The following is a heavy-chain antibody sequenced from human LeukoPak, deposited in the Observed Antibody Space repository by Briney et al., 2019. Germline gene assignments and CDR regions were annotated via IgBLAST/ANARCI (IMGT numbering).Heavy chain of an antibody. CDR2: IYPGDSDT. CDR1: GYSFTSYW. V-gene: IGHV5-51*01. J-gene: IGHJ4*02. Sequence: GESLKTSFKGSGYSFTSYWIGLVRQMPGEGLGGRGIIYPGDSDTKYSPSFQGQVTIEADKSISTAYLQWSSLKASDTATYYCARPYYYDSSGYPYYFDYWGQGTLVTVSS. D-gene: IGHD3-22*01. CDR3: ARPYYYDSSGYPYYFDY.